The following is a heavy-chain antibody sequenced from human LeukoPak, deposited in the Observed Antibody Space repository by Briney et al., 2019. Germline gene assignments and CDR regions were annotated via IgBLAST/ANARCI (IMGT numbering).Heavy chain of an antibody. CDR3: ARPPPYSGYDYYGMDV. D-gene: IGHD1-26*01. CDR1: RGTFSSYA. V-gene: IGHV1-69*13. CDR2: IIPIFGTA. Sequence: GASVKVSCKASRGTFSSYAISWVRQAPGQGLEWMGGIIPIFGTANYAQKFQGRVTITADESTSTAYMELSSLRSEDTAVYYCARPPPYSGYDYYGMDVWGKGTTVTVSS. J-gene: IGHJ6*04.